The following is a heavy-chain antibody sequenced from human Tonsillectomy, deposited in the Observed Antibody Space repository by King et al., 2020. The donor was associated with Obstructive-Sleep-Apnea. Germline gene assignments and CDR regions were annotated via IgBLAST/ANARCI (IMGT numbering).Heavy chain of an antibody. V-gene: IGHV4-34*01. J-gene: IGHJ4*02. CDR3: ARIGYSSGWPFDY. D-gene: IGHD6-19*01. Sequence: VQLQQWGAGLLKPSETLSLSCAVYCGSFSGYHCSWIRQSPGKGLEWIGEIKDSGTTNYNPTLKSRVTISIDTSKNQFSLNLNSVTAADTAVYYCARIGYSSGWPFDYWGQGTLVTVSS. CDR2: IKDSGTT. CDR1: CGSFSGYH.